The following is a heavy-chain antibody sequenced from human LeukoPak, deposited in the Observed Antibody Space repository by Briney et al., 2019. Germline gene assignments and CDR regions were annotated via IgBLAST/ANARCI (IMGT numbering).Heavy chain of an antibody. Sequence: GSSVKVSCKASGGTFSSYAINWVRQAPGQGLEWMGGIIPIFGTANYAQKFQGRVTITADKSTSTAYMELSSLRSEDTALYYCARGSGDIVVVPAALSRITDWYFDLWGRGTLVTVPS. D-gene: IGHD2-2*01. CDR1: GGTFSSYA. V-gene: IGHV1-69*06. J-gene: IGHJ2*01. CDR3: ARGSGDIVVVPAALSRITDWYFDL. CDR2: IIPIFGTA.